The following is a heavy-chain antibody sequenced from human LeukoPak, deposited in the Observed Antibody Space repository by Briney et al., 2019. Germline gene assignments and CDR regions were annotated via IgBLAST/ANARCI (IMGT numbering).Heavy chain of an antibody. CDR2: ISLAGQT. D-gene: IGHD1-26*01. V-gene: IGHV4-4*02. Sequence: SGTLSLTCGVSGGSISGTNWWSWVRQPPGQGLERTGEISLAGQTNYNPSLNGRVTMSLDKSSNQLSLHLTSVTAADTATYFCSRESGPFCPFGYWGQGTLVIVSS. J-gene: IGHJ4*02. CDR3: SRESGPFCPFGY. CDR1: GGSISGTNW.